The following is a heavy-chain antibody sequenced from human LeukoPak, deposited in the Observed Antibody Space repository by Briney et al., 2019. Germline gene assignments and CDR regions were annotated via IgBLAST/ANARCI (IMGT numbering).Heavy chain of an antibody. V-gene: IGHV1-69*13. Sequence: EASVKLSSTPSAGTFSSYAISWVRQAPGQGLEWMGGIIPIFGTANYAQKFQGRVTITADESTSTAYMELSSLRSEDTAVYYCARDVVEWEPNNWFDPWGQGTLVTVSS. CDR1: AGTFSSYA. D-gene: IGHD1-26*01. CDR3: ARDVVEWEPNNWFDP. J-gene: IGHJ5*02. CDR2: IIPIFGTA.